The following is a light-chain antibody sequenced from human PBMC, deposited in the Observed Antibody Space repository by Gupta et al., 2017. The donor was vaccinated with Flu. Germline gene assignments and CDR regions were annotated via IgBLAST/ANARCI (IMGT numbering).Light chain of an antibody. CDR1: QSVRSSY. Sequence: GGRATLSCRTSQSVRSSYLAWYQLRPGQAPRLLIFGAYSRATGIPDRFSGSGSGTDFTLTISRLEPEDYGIFYCQYFDKSPTFGGGTKVEI. J-gene: IGKJ4*01. V-gene: IGKV3-20*01. CDR2: GAY. CDR3: QYFDKSPT.